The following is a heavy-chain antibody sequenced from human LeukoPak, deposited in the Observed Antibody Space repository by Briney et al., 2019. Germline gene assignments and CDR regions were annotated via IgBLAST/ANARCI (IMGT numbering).Heavy chain of an antibody. CDR3: ARVSAPGIAVAGGEYFQH. Sequence: GRSLRLSCAASGFTFSSYGMHWVRQAPGKGLEWVAVISYDGSNKYYADSVKGRFTISRDNSKSTLYLQMNSLRAEDTAVYYCARVSAPGIAVAGGEYFQHWGQGTLVTVSS. CDR1: GFTFSSYG. J-gene: IGHJ1*01. D-gene: IGHD6-19*01. V-gene: IGHV3-30*03. CDR2: ISYDGSNK.